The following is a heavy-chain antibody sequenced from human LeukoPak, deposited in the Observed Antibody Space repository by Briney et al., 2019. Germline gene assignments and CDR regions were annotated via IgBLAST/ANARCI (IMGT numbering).Heavy chain of an antibody. V-gene: IGHV1-2*02. D-gene: IGHD1-1*01. CDR3: AISQHNTFDP. J-gene: IGHJ5*02. Sequence: GASVKVSCKTSGYTFTGNYMHWVRQAPGQGLEWMGWINPKSGDTKYAQKFQGRVTVTRDTSSSTSYLELSRLRSDDTAIYYCAISQHNTFDPWGRGTLVTVSS. CDR1: GYTFTGNY. CDR2: INPKSGDT.